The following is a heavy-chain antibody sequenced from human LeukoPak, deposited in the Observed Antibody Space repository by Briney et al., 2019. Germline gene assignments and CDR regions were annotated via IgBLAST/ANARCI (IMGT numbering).Heavy chain of an antibody. CDR1: GGSISSGGYY. CDR2: IYYSGST. CDR3: ARRGSSWHSHDY. D-gene: IGHD6-13*01. V-gene: IGHV4-31*03. J-gene: IGHJ4*02. Sequence: SQTLSLTCTVSGGSISSGGYYWSWIRQHPGKGLEWIGYIYYSGSTYYNPPLKSRVTISVDTSKNQFSLKLSSVTAADTAVYYCARRGSSWHSHDYWGQGTLVTVSS.